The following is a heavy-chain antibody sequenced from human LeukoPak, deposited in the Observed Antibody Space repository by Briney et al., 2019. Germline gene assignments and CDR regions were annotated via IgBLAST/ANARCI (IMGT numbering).Heavy chain of an antibody. V-gene: IGHV4-4*02. J-gene: IGHJ4*02. CDR1: GGSISSSNW. Sequence: SETLSLTCAVSGGSISSSNWWSWVRQPPGKGLEWIGEIYHSGSTNYNPSLKSRVTISVDKSKNQFSLKLSSVTAADTAVYYCARAPYYYDSSGYSHWGQGTLVTVSS. CDR3: ARAPYYYDSSGYSH. D-gene: IGHD3-22*01. CDR2: IYHSGST.